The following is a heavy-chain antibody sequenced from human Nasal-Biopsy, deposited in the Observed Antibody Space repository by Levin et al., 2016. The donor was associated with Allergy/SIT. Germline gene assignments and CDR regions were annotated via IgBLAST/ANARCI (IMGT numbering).Heavy chain of an antibody. CDR1: GYTLTSYD. J-gene: IGHJ5*02. CDR2: MNPNSEKT. V-gene: IGHV1-8*01. CDR3: ARSGRLGELSLWGIGNWFDA. Sequence: ASVKVSCKASGYTLTSYDIHWVRQASGQGLEWMGWMNPNSEKTGHAQKFQGRVTMTWNTSISTVSMELTSLRSEDTAVYYCARSGRLGELSLWGIGNWFDAWGQGTLVTVSS. D-gene: IGHD3-16*01.